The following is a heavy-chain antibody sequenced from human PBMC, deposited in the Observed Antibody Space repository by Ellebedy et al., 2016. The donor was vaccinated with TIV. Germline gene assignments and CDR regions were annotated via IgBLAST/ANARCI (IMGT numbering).Heavy chain of an antibody. J-gene: IGHJ4*02. CDR3: ARGGGQATYYSFDF. CDR1: GYTFTDHY. Sequence: ASVKVSCKASGYTFTDHYLHWARQAPGQGLEWMGWIKHNSGTTNCAQRFQGRATMSSDTSISTAYLELTSLGSDDTGIYFCARGGGQATYYSFDFWGQGTLVTVSS. CDR2: IKHNSGTT. V-gene: IGHV1-2*02. D-gene: IGHD3-10*01.